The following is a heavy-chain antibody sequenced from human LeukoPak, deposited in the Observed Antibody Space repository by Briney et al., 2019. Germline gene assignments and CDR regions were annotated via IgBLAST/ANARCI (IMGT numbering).Heavy chain of an antibody. Sequence: ASVKVSCKASGGTFSSYAISWVRQAPGQGLEWIGGIIPILGTANYAQKFQGRVTITTDESTSTAYMELSSLRSEDTAVYYCARVVYANYYYYYMDVWGKGTTVTVSS. CDR1: GGTFSSYA. J-gene: IGHJ6*03. D-gene: IGHD2-8*01. CDR2: IIPILGTA. CDR3: ARVVYANYYYYYMDV. V-gene: IGHV1-69*05.